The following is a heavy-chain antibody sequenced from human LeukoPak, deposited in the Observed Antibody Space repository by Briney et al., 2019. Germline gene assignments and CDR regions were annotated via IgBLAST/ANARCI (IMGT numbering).Heavy chain of an antibody. J-gene: IGHJ4*02. D-gene: IGHD3-10*01. CDR1: GYGISSDYY. V-gene: IGHV4-38-2*01. Sequence: SGTLSLTCAVSGYGISSDYYWGWIRQSPGKGLEWMASIYHSGSTYYNPSLKNRVTMSVDPTKSPLSLEMISVTAADTAVYYCASIITMIRGEPSGYFASWGQGTLVTVSS. CDR2: IYHSGST. CDR3: ASIITMIRGEPSGYFAS.